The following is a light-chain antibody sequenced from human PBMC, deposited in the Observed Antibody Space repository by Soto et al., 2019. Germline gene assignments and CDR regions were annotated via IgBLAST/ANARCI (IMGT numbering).Light chain of an antibody. Sequence: EIVLTQSPATLSLSPGERATLSCRASQSISRYLAWYQQKPGQAPRLLIYDASNRATGIPARFSGSGSGTDFTLTISSLEPEEFAVYYCQQSSNWPPLTFGGGTKVEIK. CDR2: DAS. CDR1: QSISRY. CDR3: QQSSNWPPLT. V-gene: IGKV3-11*01. J-gene: IGKJ4*01.